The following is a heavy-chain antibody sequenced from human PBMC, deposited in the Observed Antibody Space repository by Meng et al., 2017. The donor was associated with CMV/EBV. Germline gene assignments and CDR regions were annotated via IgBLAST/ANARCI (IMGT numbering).Heavy chain of an antibody. CDR2: IKQDGSEK. V-gene: IGHV3-7*01. Sequence: GESLKISCAASGFTFSSYWMSWVRQAPGKGLEWVANIKQDGSEKYYVDSVKGRFTISRDNAKNSLYLQMISLRAEDTAVYYCARARRKVRDYWYFDLWGRGTLVTVSS. CDR1: GFTFSSYW. CDR3: ARARRKVRDYWYFDL. J-gene: IGHJ2*01. D-gene: IGHD1-14*01.